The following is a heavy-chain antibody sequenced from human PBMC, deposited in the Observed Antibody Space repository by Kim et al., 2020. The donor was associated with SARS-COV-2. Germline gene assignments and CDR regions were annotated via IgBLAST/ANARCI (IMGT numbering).Heavy chain of an antibody. CDR3: ARDHGVVAKFLD. V-gene: IGHV3-7*03. D-gene: IGHD2-15*01. Sequence: GGSLRLSCAAPGFTFSSYWMSWVRQAPGKGLEWVANIKQDGSEKYYVDSVKGRFTISRDNAKNSLYLQMNSLRAEDTAVYYCARDHGVVAKFLDWGQGTLVTVSS. CDR1: GFTFSSYW. J-gene: IGHJ4*02. CDR2: IKQDGSEK.